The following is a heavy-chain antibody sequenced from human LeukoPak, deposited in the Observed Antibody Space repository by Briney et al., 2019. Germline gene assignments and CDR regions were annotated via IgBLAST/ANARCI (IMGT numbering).Heavy chain of an antibody. CDR3: ARDGGYSPFPEYHQYYFDY. V-gene: IGHV1-69*13. CDR1: GGTFSSYA. J-gene: IGHJ4*02. D-gene: IGHD5-18*01. CDR2: IIPIFGTA. Sequence: EASVKVSCKASGGTFSSYAISWVRQAPGQGLEWMGGIIPIFGTANYAQKFQGRVTITADESTSTAYMELSSLRSEDTAVYYCARDGGYSPFPEYHQYYFDYWGQGTLVTVSS.